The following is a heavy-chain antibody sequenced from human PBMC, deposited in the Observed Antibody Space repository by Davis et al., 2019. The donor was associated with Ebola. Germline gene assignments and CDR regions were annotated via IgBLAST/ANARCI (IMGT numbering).Heavy chain of an antibody. CDR3: AKTTEGNYYYGMDV. CDR1: GFIFSKWG. D-gene: IGHD1-1*01. CDR2: ISMSGGST. Sequence: PGGSLRLSCAPSGFIFSKWGMTWVRQTAGKGLECVAAISMSGGSTDYADSVKGRFTISRDNSKKTLYVQMNSLRAEDTAVYYCAKTTEGNYYYGMDVWGQGTTVTVSS. J-gene: IGHJ6*02. V-gene: IGHV3-23*01.